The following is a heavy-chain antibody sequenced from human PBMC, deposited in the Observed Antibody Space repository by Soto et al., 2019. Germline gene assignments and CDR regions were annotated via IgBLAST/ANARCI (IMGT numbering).Heavy chain of an antibody. V-gene: IGHV1-8*01. J-gene: IGHJ4*02. CDR2: MQPSTGRT. Sequence: QVQLVQSGAEVREPGASVKVSCKASGYSFTSLDINWVRQTAGQGLEWMGWMQPSTGRTGYAQKLHGRVTMTRDTSINTAYMELTTLTSDDTAFYYCARGVSAGVDYWGQGTLVTVSS. D-gene: IGHD1-26*01. CDR3: ARGVSAGVDY. CDR1: GYSFTSLD.